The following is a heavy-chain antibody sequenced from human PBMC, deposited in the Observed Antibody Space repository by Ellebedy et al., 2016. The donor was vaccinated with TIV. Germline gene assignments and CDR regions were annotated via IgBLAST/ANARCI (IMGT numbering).Heavy chain of an antibody. CDR1: GYSFPAYF. V-gene: IGHV1-2*02. J-gene: IGHJ6*04. Sequence: ASVKVSCXTSGYSFPAYFMHWVRQAPGQGLEWMGWINPNSGDTDYAQKFQGRVTMTRDTSISTAYLELTRLTSDDTAVYYCARGTGYNSPRVDVWGKGTTVTVSS. D-gene: IGHD2/OR15-2a*01. CDR3: ARGTGYNSPRVDV. CDR2: INPNSGDT.